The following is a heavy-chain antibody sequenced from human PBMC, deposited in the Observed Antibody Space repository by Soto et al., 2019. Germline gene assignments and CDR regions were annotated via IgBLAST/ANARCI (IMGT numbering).Heavy chain of an antibody. D-gene: IGHD6-19*01. J-gene: IGHJ6*02. Sequence: QVQLQQWGAGLLKPSGTLSLTCAVYGGSFRGYYWSWIRQPPGKGLEWIGEINHSGVTNYKPSLKRRVTISVDTSKNQFSLQLKSVTAADTALYYCARFSGSYYYAMDVWGQGSTVTVSS. CDR1: GGSFRGYY. CDR2: INHSGVT. V-gene: IGHV4-34*01. CDR3: ARFSGSYYYAMDV.